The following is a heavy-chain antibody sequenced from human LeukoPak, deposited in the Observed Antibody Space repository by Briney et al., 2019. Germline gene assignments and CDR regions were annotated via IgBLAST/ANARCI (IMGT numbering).Heavy chain of an antibody. V-gene: IGHV3-48*03. CDR3: AREPRYCGGDCGAFDI. Sequence: GGSLRLSCAASGFTFSSYEMNWVRQAPGKGLEWVSYISRSGSTIYYADSVKGRFTISRDNAKNSLYMQMNSLRDEDTGVYYCAREPRYCGGDCGAFDIWGQGTMVTVSS. D-gene: IGHD2-21*02. CDR1: GFTFSSYE. CDR2: ISRSGSTI. J-gene: IGHJ3*02.